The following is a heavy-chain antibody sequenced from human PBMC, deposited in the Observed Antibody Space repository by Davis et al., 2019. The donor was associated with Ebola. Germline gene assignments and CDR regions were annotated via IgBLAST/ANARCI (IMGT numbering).Heavy chain of an antibody. J-gene: IGHJ2*01. V-gene: IGHV3-11*06. Sequence: GESLKISCAASGFTFSVYYMSWIRQAPGKGPEWVSSISSSASYKNYADSVKGRFTISRDDAKKSLYLQMDSLRDEDTAVYYCARDPEQWLVSTYWYFDLWGRGTLVTVSS. CDR3: ARDPEQWLVSTYWYFDL. CDR2: ISSSASYK. CDR1: GFTFSVYY. D-gene: IGHD6-19*01.